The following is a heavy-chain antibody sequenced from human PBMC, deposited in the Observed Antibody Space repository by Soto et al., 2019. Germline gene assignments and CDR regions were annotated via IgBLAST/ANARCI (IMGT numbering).Heavy chain of an antibody. CDR1: GYTFSRYA. J-gene: IGHJ5*01. CDR2: INAGNGNT. Sequence: ASVKVSCKASGYTFSRYAIHWVRQAPGQRLEWMGWINAGNGNTKYSRKFEGRVTLTTDTSANTVYMELSSLRFEDTALYYCARDQQFRNWFDSWGQGTLVTVSS. CDR3: ARDQQFRNWFDS. D-gene: IGHD6-13*01. V-gene: IGHV1-3*01.